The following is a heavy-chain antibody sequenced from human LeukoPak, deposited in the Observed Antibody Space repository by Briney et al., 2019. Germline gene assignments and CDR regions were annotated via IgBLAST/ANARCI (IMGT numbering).Heavy chain of an antibody. J-gene: IGHJ4*02. CDR1: GYTFTSYG. D-gene: IGHD3-10*01. CDR2: ISAYNGNT. V-gene: IGHV1-18*04. Sequence: ASVKVSCKASGYTFTSYGISWVRQAPGQGPEWMGWISAYNGNTNYAQKLQGRVTMTTDTSTSTAYMELRSLRSDDTAVYYCARDRAWYYGSGVDYWGQGTLVTVSS. CDR3: ARDRAWYYGSGVDY.